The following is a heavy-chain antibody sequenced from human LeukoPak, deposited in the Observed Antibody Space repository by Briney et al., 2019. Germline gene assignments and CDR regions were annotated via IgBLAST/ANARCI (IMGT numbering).Heavy chain of an antibody. CDR3: AKDQESITMIAVVTLDY. V-gene: IGHV3-23*01. CDR1: GFTFSSYA. Sequence: GGSLRLSCAASGFTFSSYAMSWVRQAPGKGLEWVSAISGSGGSTYYADSVKGRFTISRDNSKNTLYLQMNSLRAEDTAVYYCAKDQESITMIAVVTLDYWGQGTLVTVSS. CDR2: ISGSGGST. D-gene: IGHD3-22*01. J-gene: IGHJ4*02.